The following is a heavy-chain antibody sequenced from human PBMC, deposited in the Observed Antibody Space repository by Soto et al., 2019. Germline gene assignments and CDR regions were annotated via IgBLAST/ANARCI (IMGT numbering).Heavy chain of an antibody. Sequence: ASVKVSCKASGYTFTSYGIRWVRQAPGQGLEWMGWISAYNGNTNYAQKLQGRVTMTTDTSTSTAYMELRSLRSDDTAVYYCARPTYYYDSSGYYYFDYWGQGTLGTVSS. CDR2: ISAYNGNT. V-gene: IGHV1-18*01. D-gene: IGHD3-22*01. CDR1: GYTFTSYG. J-gene: IGHJ4*02. CDR3: ARPTYYYDSSGYYYFDY.